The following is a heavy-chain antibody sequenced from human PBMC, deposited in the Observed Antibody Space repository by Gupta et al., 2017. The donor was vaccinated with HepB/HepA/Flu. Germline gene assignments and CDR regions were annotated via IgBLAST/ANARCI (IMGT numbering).Heavy chain of an antibody. D-gene: IGHD3-10*01. CDR2: IIPIFGTA. CDR1: GGTFSSYA. V-gene: IGHV1-69*01. CDR3: ARDYYGSGSYYNVLSRWFDP. Sequence: QVQLVQSGAEVKKPGSSVKVSCKASGGTFSSYAISWVRQAPGQGLEWMGGIIPIFGTANYAQKFQGRVTITADESTSTAYMELSSLRSEDTAVYYCARDYYGSGSYYNVLSRWFDPWGQGTLVTVSS. J-gene: IGHJ5*02.